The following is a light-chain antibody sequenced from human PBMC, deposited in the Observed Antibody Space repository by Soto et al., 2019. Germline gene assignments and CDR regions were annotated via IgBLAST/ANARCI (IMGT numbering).Light chain of an antibody. CDR3: SSYTSRNTLDYV. V-gene: IGLV2-14*01. J-gene: IGLJ1*01. CDR1: SSDVGGYNY. Sequence: QSVRPKPASVSGTPETSITISCTGTSSDVGGYNYVSWYQQHPGKAPKLMIYKVSNRPSWVSNLFSGSKSGNTASLAISGLQDEDEADYDCSSYTSRNTLDYVFGTGTKGTVL. CDR2: KVS.